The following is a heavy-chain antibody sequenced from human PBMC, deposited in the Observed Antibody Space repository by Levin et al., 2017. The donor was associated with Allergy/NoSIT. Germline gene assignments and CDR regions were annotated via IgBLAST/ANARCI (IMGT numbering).Heavy chain of an antibody. CDR3: ARQLLIENDNYYFDF. Sequence: GSLRLSCKGSGYNFKNHWISWVRQVPGKGLEWMGKIDPSDSWTKYSPSFEGHVTISVDRATSTAYLQWSRLKASDTAMYYCARQLLIENDNYYFDFWGQGTLVTVSS. V-gene: IGHV5-10-1*01. J-gene: IGHJ4*02. CDR1: GYNFKNHW. CDR2: IDPSDSWT. D-gene: IGHD1-20*01.